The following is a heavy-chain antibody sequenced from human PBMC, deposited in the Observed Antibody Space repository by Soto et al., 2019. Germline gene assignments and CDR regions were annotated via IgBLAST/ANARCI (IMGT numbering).Heavy chain of an antibody. J-gene: IGHJ4*02. Sequence: EVQLLESGGGLVQPGGSLRLSCAVSGFTFSNYAISWVRQAPGKGLEWVSVISGGGDSSYYADSVKGRFTISRDNSRNKLYLLMNSLRAGDSAKYYCAKERTSGLYYFDYWGPGTLFTVSS. CDR1: GFTFSNYA. CDR2: ISGGGDSS. CDR3: AKERTSGLYYFDY. D-gene: IGHD3-16*01. V-gene: IGHV3-23*01.